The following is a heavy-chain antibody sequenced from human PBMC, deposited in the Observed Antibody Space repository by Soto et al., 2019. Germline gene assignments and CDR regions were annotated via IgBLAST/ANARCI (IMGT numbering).Heavy chain of an antibody. V-gene: IGHV1-46*01. D-gene: IGHD4-4*01. CDR3: GRLHGTSPPYYFDF. J-gene: IGHJ4*02. CDR2: INPSAGKP. Sequence: QVQLVQSGAEVKKPGASVKVSCKASGYTFTTYYMHWVRQAPGQGLEWMGVINPSAGKPVYAQNSQDRSNMTRDTSTTTNYLELCSPRSEDTPVYYCGRLHGTSPPYYFDFWGQGTLVTVSS. CDR1: GYTFTTYY.